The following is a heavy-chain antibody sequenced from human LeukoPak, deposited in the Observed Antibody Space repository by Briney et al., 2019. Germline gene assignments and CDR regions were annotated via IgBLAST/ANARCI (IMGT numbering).Heavy chain of an antibody. V-gene: IGHV3-15*01. J-gene: IGHJ6*03. D-gene: IGHD2-15*01. CDR3: TTDRYCSGGSCYGRGVYYYYMDV. Sequence: GGSLRLSCAASGFTSSNAWMSWVRQALGKGLEWVGRIKSKTDGGTTDYAAPVKGRFTISRDDSKNTLYLQMNSLKTEDTAVYYCTTDRYCSGGSCYGRGVYYYYMDVWGKGTTVTVSS. CDR1: GFTSSNAW. CDR2: IKSKTDGGTT.